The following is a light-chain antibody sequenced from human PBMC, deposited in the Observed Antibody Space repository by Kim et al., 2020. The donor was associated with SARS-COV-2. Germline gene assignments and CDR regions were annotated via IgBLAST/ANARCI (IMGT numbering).Light chain of an antibody. CDR3: QQSYSDPYS. CDR1: QSISRY. V-gene: IGKV1-39*01. J-gene: IGKJ2*03. CDR2: AAS. Sequence: SAYVGDRVTITCRDSQSISRYLNWYQHEPGKVPKLPIYAASNLQSGVPSRFSGSASGTDFTLTISSLQREDFATYDCQQSYSDPYSFGQGTKLEI.